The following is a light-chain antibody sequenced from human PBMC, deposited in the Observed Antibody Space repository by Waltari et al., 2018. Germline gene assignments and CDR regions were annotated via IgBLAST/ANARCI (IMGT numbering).Light chain of an antibody. V-gene: IGLV10-54*04. Sequence: QAGLTQPPSVSKNLRQTATLTCTGNRHNVGNQGAACLQHHQGHPPKLLSDRNNNPPPGISEGFSASRSGNTALLTITGLQPEDEAHYYCTAWVNNLSAYLFGTGTEVTVL. J-gene: IGLJ1*01. CDR3: TAWVNNLSAYL. CDR1: RHNVGNQG. CDR2: RNN.